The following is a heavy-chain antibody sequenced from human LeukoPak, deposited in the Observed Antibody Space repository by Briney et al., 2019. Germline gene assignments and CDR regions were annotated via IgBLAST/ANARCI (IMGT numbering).Heavy chain of an antibody. V-gene: IGHV1-69*05. CDR1: GGTFSSYA. CDR2: IIPIFGTA. CDR3: ARHGSDVDAFDI. D-gene: IGHD3-16*01. J-gene: IGHJ3*02. Sequence: GASVKVSCKASGGTFSSYAISWVRQAPGQGLEWMGGIIPIFGTANYAQKFQGRVTITTDESTSTAYMELSSLRSEDTAVYYCARHGSDVDAFDIWGQGTMVTVSS.